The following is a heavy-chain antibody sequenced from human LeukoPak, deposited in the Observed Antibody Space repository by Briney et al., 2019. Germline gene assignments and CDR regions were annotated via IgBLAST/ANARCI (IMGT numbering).Heavy chain of an antibody. Sequence: SETLSLTCAVSGGSISSGGYSWSWIRQPPGKGLEWIGYIYHSGSTYYNPSLKSRVTISVDRSKNQFSLKLSSVTAADTAVYYCVDSSGWYSGHDYWGQGTLVTVSS. D-gene: IGHD6-19*01. CDR2: IYHSGST. CDR1: GGSISSGGYS. CDR3: VDSSGWYSGHDY. J-gene: IGHJ4*02. V-gene: IGHV4-30-2*01.